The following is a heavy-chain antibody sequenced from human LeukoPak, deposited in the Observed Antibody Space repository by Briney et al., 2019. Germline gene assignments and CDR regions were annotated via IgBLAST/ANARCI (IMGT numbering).Heavy chain of an antibody. CDR1: GFTFSSYG. CDR3: ARVKSGSYLTLDY. D-gene: IGHD1-26*01. J-gene: IGHJ4*02. Sequence: PGGSLRLSCAASGFTFSSYGMHWVRQAPGKGQEWVAVIWYDGGNKYYADSVKGRFTISRDNSKNTLYLQMNSLRAEDTAVYYCARVKSGSYLTLDYWGQGTLVTVSS. CDR2: IWYDGGNK. V-gene: IGHV3-33*01.